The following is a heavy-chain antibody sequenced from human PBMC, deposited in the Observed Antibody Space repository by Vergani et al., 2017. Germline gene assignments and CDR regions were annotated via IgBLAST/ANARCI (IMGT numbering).Heavy chain of an antibody. J-gene: IGHJ3*01. CDR1: GITFKNAW. Sequence: EVQVVESGGGLIKPGGSLRLSCVVSGITFKNAWINWVRQAPGKGLEWIGRIRSKNDGGTADYAAPLKGRFTISRDDSKDSAFLLVNNLKTEDTAVYFCASPAGTSTCYQAFGCHFNVWGQGTRVTVSS. CDR2: IRSKNDGGTA. CDR3: ASPAGTSTCYQAFGCHFNV. V-gene: IGHV3-15*01. D-gene: IGHD2-2*01.